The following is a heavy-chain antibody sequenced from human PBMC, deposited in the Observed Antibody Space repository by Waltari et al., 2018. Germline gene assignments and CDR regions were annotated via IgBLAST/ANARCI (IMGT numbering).Heavy chain of an antibody. CDR3: ARDYGSGTYYYMDV. CDR2: MNHTSGST. D-gene: IGHD3-10*01. Sequence: QVQLVQSGAEVKKPGASVKVSCKASGYYFTSYNINWVRQAAGRGLACIGWMNHTSGSTGYAQTFQDRVTITRNTSIGTAYMELRSLISEDTAVYYCARDYGSGTYYYMDVWGKGTTVTVSS. CDR1: GYYFTSYN. V-gene: IGHV1-8*03. J-gene: IGHJ6*03.